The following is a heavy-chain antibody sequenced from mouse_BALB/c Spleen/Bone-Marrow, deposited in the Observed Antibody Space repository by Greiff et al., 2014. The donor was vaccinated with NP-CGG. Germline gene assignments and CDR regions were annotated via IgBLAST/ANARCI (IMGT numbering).Heavy chain of an antibody. CDR2: INPSNGRT. V-gene: IGHV1S81*02. CDR1: GFTFTSYW. Sequence: VQLQQSGAELVKPGASVKLSCMASGFTFTSYWIHWVKQRPGQGPEWIGEINPSNGRTNYNEKFKSKATLTGDKSSSTAYMQLSSLTSEDSAVYYCARDGNYRYAMDYWGQGTSVTVSS. J-gene: IGHJ4*01. D-gene: IGHD2-1*01. CDR3: ARDGNYRYAMDY.